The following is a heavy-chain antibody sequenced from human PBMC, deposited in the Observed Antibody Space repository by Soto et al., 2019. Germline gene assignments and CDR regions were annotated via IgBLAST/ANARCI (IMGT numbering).Heavy chain of an antibody. D-gene: IGHD6-13*01. CDR2: MNPNSGNA. J-gene: IGHJ6*02. CDR3: ARIVYCSSWYVNVCYYYYYDMDV. CDR1: GYTFTSYD. Sequence: ASVKVSCKASGYTFTSYDINWVRQATGQGLEWMGWMNPNSGNASYAQKFQGRVTMTTDTFISTAYMELSSLRSEDTAVYYCARIVYCSSWYVNVCYYYYYDMDVWGQGTLVTVSS. V-gene: IGHV1-8*01.